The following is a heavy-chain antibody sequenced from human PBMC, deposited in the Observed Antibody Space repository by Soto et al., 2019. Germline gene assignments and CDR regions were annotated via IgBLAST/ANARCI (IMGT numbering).Heavy chain of an antibody. Sequence: QVHLVQSGAEVKKPGASVKVSCKASGYTFTGSYMHWVRQAPGQGLEWMGWINPDNGYTYYSEKLQGRVTMTRDTSISTAYMDLSRLTSDDTAVYYCARDDGSYLFDFCGQGTLVTVSS. CDR1: GYTFTGSY. J-gene: IGHJ4*02. CDR3: ARDDGSYLFDF. CDR2: INPDNGYT. V-gene: IGHV1-2*02.